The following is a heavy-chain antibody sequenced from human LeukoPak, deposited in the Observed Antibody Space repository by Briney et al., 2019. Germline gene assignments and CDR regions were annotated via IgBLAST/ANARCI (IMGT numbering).Heavy chain of an antibody. CDR3: AKGPGYYYYYMDV. CDR2: IRYDGSNK. J-gene: IGHJ6*03. V-gene: IGHV3-30*02. Sequence: GGSLRLSCAASGFTFSSYGMHWVRQAPGKGLEWVAFIRYDGSNKYYPDSVKGRFTISRDNSKHTLYLQMNSLRAEDTAVYYCAKGPGYYYYYMDVWGKGTTVTVSS. CDR1: GFTFSSYG.